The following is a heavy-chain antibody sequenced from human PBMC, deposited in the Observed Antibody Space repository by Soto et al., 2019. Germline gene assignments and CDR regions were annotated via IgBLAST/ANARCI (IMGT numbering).Heavy chain of an antibody. V-gene: IGHV4-34*01. D-gene: IGHD2-15*01. Sequence: SSETLSLTCAVYGGSFSGYYWSWIRQSPGKGLEWIGEINHSGSSISNPSLKSRVTISVDTSKNQFSLKLRSVTAADTAAYYCARGISLIVEVHRDAPDKYYFDSWGQGTLVTVS. CDR2: INHSGSS. CDR3: ARGISLIVEVHRDAPDKYYFDS. J-gene: IGHJ4*02. CDR1: GGSFSGYY.